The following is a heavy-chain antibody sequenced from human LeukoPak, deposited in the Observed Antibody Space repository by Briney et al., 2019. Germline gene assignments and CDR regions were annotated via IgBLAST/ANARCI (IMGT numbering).Heavy chain of an antibody. D-gene: IGHD2/OR15-2a*01. CDR2: IYKSGTA. J-gene: IGHJ6*03. CDR3: ARSFLDYMDV. V-gene: IGHV4-4*07. CDR1: GESINPYY. Sequence: SETLSLTCTVSGESINPYYWNWIRQSAGKGLEWIGHIYKSGTANFNPSLTSRVTMSLDTSRNQFSLKLRSVTAADTAVYFCARSFLDYMDVWGKGTTVTVSS.